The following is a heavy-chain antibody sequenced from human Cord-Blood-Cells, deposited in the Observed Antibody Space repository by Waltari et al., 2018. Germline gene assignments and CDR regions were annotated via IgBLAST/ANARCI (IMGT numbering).Heavy chain of an antibody. CDR1: GSPFRAYS. CDR3: ARAIGAFDI. V-gene: IGHV3-11*04. CDR2: MRSSGSSI. J-gene: IGHJ3*02. Sequence: QVQLGESGRGVVNPGGAVRLCCAAPGSPFRAYSMTWIRQAPGKGLEWVSYMRSSGSSIYYADSVKGRFTLSRDNAKNSLYLQMNSLRAEDTAVYYCARAIGAFDIWGQGTMVTVSS.